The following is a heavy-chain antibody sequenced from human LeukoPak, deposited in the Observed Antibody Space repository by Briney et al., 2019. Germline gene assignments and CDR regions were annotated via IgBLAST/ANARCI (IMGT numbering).Heavy chain of an antibody. V-gene: IGHV3-30*18. CDR3: AKDSDVSYYLDY. CDR1: GFTFSSSG. Sequence: PGGSLRLSCAASGFTFSSSGMHWVRQAPGKGLEWVALISYDGSHIYYGDSLKGRVTITRDNSKNTLWLQVNRLRAEDTAVYYCAKDSDVSYYLDYWGRGTLVTVSS. CDR2: ISYDGSHI. J-gene: IGHJ4*02. D-gene: IGHD3-10*01.